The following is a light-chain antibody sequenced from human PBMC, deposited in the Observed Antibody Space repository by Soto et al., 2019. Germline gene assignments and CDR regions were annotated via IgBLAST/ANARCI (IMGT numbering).Light chain of an antibody. V-gene: IGLV1-47*02. J-gene: IGLJ2*01. CDR3: AAWDDSLSGPL. CDR1: TSNIGSNS. CDR2: TND. Sequence: QLVLTQPPSASGTPGQRVTISCSGGTSNIGSNSVYWYQQLPGRAPKLLIYTNDERPSGVPDRFSGSKSGTSGSLAISGLRPEDEADYYCAAWDDSLSGPLFGAGTKVTVL.